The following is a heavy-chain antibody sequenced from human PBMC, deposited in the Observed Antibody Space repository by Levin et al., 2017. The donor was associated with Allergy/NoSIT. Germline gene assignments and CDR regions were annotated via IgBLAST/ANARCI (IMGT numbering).Heavy chain of an antibody. V-gene: IGHV1-24*01. Sequence: ASVKVSCKVSGYTLTEISMHWVRQAPGKGLEWIGGFDREDSETFYAEKVQGRLTMTEDTSTDTAYMVLKSLTSEDTAVYYCATGTNSALSAFDIWGHGTMVTVSS. D-gene: IGHD5-18*01. J-gene: IGHJ3*02. CDR3: ATGTNSALSAFDI. CDR2: FDREDSET. CDR1: GYTLTEIS.